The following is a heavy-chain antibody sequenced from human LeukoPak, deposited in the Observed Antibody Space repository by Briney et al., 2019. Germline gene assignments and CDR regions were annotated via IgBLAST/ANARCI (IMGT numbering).Heavy chain of an antibody. Sequence: GASVKVPCKASGYTFTSYGISWVRQAPGQGLEWMGWISAYNGNTNYAQKLQGRVTMTTDTSTSTAYMELRSLRSDDTAVYYCARDRTITMVRGVTTKMVYWGQGTLVTVSS. V-gene: IGHV1-18*01. CDR3: ARDRTITMVRGVTTKMVY. D-gene: IGHD3-10*01. CDR1: GYTFTSYG. CDR2: ISAYNGNT. J-gene: IGHJ4*02.